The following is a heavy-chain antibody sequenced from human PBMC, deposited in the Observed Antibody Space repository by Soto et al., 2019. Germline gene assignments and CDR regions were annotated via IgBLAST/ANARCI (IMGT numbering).Heavy chain of an antibody. CDR1: VFTFSSNW. D-gene: IGHD3-22*01. V-gene: IGHV3-74*01. Sequence: PWWSLRLSCSASVFTFSSNWMHWVRQAPGKGLVWVSRINSDGSSTSYADSVKGRFIISRDNAKNTLYLQMNSLRAEDTAVYYCARFGTYYESSGYLYWGLGTLVTVSS. CDR3: ARFGTYYESSGYLY. J-gene: IGHJ4*02. CDR2: INSDGSST.